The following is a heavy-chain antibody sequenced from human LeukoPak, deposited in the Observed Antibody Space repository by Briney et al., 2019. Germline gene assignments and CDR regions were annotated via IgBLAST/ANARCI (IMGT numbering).Heavy chain of an antibody. CDR2: IFNGGST. CDR1: GFTVSSKY. Sequence: QPGGSLRLSCAASGFTVSSKYMSWVRQAPGKGLEWVSVIFNGGSTYYADSVKGRFTISTDNSKNMLYLQMSSLRAEDTAVYYCARGLFASGSYYNFFDYWAQGTLVTVSS. CDR3: ARGLFASGSYYNFFDY. J-gene: IGHJ4*02. D-gene: IGHD3-10*01. V-gene: IGHV3-66*01.